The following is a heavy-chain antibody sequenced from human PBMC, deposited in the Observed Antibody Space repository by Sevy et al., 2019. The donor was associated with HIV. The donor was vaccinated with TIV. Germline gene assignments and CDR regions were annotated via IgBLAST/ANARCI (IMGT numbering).Heavy chain of an antibody. J-gene: IGHJ5*01. CDR1: GGSISDNY. CDR2: IYYSGTT. V-gene: IGHV4-59*01. CDR3: ASTDGVLVHFWEDKWFDP. Sequence: SETLSLTCTVTGGSISDNYWSWIRQSPGKGLEWIGDIYYSGTTDYNPSLKSRLTMSVDTSKNQFSLKLSSVTAADTAIYYCASTDGVLVHFWEDKWFDPWGQGTLVTVSS. D-gene: IGHD3-3*02.